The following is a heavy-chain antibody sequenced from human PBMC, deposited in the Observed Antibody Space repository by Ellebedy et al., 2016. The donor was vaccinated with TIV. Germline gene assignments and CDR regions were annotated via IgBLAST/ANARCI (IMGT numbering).Heavy chain of an antibody. Sequence: GESLKISCAASGFTFSSFAMNWVRQAPGKGLEWVSAISGSGDTTYYADSVKGRFTISRDNSQDTVHLQMNSLGAEDTAVYYCTKRGVGWAAFDVWGPGTMVTVSS. V-gene: IGHV3-23*01. CDR3: TKRGVGWAAFDV. CDR1: GFTFSSFA. CDR2: ISGSGDTT. J-gene: IGHJ3*01. D-gene: IGHD6-19*01.